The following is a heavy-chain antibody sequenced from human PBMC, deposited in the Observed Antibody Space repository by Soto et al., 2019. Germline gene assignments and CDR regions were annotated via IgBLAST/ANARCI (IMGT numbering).Heavy chain of an antibody. J-gene: IGHJ4*02. CDR3: ARHFPYYVRSDSYLAY. D-gene: IGHD3-16*01. CDR1: GDSVSGNSAA. Sequence: SQTLSLTCVISGDSVSGNSAAWNWIRHSPSRGLEWLGRTYYRSRWYNDYAVSVKSRITVTPDTSKNQFSLHLNSVTPEDTAVYYCARHFPYYVRSDSYLAYWGQGALVTVSS. CDR2: TYYRSRWYN. V-gene: IGHV6-1*01.